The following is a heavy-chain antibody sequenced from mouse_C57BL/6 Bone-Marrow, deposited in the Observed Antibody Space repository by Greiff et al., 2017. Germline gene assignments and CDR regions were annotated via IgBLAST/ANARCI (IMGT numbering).Heavy chain of an antibody. D-gene: IGHD2-5*01. CDR2: ISYDGSN. Sequence: EVQLQQSGPGLVKPSQSLSLTCSVTGYSITSGYYWNWIRQFPGNKLEWMGYISYDGSNNYNPSLKNRISITRDTSKNQFFLKLNSVTTEDTATYYCARRAYYSNYGFAYWGQGTLVTVSA. CDR1: GYSITSGYY. CDR3: ARRAYYSNYGFAY. V-gene: IGHV3-6*01. J-gene: IGHJ3*01.